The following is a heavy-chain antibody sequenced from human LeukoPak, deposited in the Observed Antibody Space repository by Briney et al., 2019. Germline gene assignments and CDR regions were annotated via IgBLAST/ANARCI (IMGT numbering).Heavy chain of an antibody. V-gene: IGHV4-34*01. CDR3: ARSVRRMMSLQH. J-gene: IGHJ1*01. CDR1: GGSFSGYY. D-gene: IGHD3-16*01. Sequence: SETLSLTCAVYGGSFSGYYWSWIRQPPGKGLEWIGEINHSGSTNYNPSLKSRVTISVDTSKNQFSLKLSSVTAADTAVYYCARSVRRMMSLQHWGQGTLVTVSS. CDR2: INHSGST.